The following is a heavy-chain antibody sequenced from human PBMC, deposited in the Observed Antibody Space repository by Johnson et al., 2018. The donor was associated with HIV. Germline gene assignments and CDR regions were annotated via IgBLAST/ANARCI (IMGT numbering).Heavy chain of an antibody. D-gene: IGHD3-16*02. V-gene: IGHV3-15*01. J-gene: IGHJ3*02. CDR3: TTAIVIDAFDI. CDR2: IKSKTDGGTT. CDR1: GFTFSSYA. Sequence: VQLVESGGGLVQPGGSLRLSCAASGFTFSSYAMSWVRQAPGKGLEWVGRIKSKTDGGTTDYAAPVKGKFSISRDDSKNTLFLQMSSLKTDDTAVYYCTTAIVIDAFDIWGQGTVVTVSS.